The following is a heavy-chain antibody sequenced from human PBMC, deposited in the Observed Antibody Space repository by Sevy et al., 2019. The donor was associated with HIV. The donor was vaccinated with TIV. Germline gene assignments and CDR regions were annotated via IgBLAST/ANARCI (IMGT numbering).Heavy chain of an antibody. CDR1: GFTFSSYW. CDR2: IKQDGSEK. CDR3: ARDERDYDFWSGYYRGAFDI. D-gene: IGHD3-3*01. Sequence: GGSLRLSCAASGFTFSSYWMSWVRQAPGKGLEWVANIKQDGSEKYYVDSVKGRFTISRDNAKNSLYLQMNSLRAEDTAVYYCARDERDYDFWSGYYRGAFDIWGQGTMVTV. J-gene: IGHJ3*02. V-gene: IGHV3-7*03.